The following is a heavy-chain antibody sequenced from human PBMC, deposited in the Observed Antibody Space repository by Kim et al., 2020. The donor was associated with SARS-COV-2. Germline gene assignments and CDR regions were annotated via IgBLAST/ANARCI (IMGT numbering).Heavy chain of an antibody. CDR1: GFTFSSYA. D-gene: IGHD6-6*01. CDR2: ISYDGSNK. J-gene: IGHJ4*02. Sequence: GGSLRLSCAASGFTFSSYAMHWVRQAPGKGLEWVAVISYDGSNKYYADSVKGRFTISRDNSKNTLYLQMNSLRAEDTAVYYCARAPSPAAARPGGLDYWGQGTLVTVSS. V-gene: IGHV3-30-3*01. CDR3: ARAPSPAAARPGGLDY.